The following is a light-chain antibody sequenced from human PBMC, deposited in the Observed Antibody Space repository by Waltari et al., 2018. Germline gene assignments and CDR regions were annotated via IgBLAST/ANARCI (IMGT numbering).Light chain of an antibody. CDR2: DGS. CDR3: HVDDLGLGV. CDR1: NIGSRS. J-gene: IGLJ3*02. Sequence: SYVVTQPPSVSVAPGQTARITCGGDNIGSRSVHAYQQNPGQAPVLVIYDGSRRPSGIYERLSGFSSGNTATLTITRVEASDEADYFCHVDDLGLGVFGGGTKLAVL. V-gene: IGLV3-21*02.